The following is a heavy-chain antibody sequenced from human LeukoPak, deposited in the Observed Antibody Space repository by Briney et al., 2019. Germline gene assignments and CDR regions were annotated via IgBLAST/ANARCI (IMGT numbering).Heavy chain of an antibody. J-gene: IGHJ4*02. Sequence: QPGGPLRLSCAASGFTFSSYGMHWVRQAPGKGLEWVAVISYDGSNKYYADSVKGRFTISRDNSKNTLYLQMNSLRAEDTAVYYCARGYGNYGYWGQGTLVTVSS. CDR1: GFTFSSYG. V-gene: IGHV3-30*03. CDR2: ISYDGSNK. D-gene: IGHD4-11*01. CDR3: ARGYGNYGY.